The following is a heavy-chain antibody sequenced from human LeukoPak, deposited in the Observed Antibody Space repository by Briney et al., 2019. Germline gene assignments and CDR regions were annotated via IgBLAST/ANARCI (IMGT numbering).Heavy chain of an antibody. V-gene: IGHV1-18*01. CDR2: ISAYNGNT. D-gene: IGHD3-22*01. J-gene: IGHJ4*02. CDR1: GYTFTSYG. CDR3: ARIVYYYDSSGSIYYFDY. Sequence: ASVKVSCXASGYTFTSYGISWVRRAPGQGLEWMGWISAYNGNTNYAQKLQGRVTMTTDTSTSTAYMELRSLRSDDTAVYYCARIVYYYDSSGSIYYFDYWAQGTLVTVSS.